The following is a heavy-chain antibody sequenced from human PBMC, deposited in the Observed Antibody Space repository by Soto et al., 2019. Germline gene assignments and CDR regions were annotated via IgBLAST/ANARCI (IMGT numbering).Heavy chain of an antibody. Sequence: GGSLRLSCAASGFTFSSYGMHWVRQAPGKGLEWVAVIWYDGSNKYYADSVKGRFTISRDNSKNTLYLQMNSLGAEDTAVYYCARDGVSVLRYFDWLYSRNYYGMDVWGQGTTVTVSS. CDR1: GFTFSSYG. J-gene: IGHJ6*02. D-gene: IGHD3-9*01. CDR3: ARDGVSVLRYFDWLYSRNYYGMDV. V-gene: IGHV3-33*01. CDR2: IWYDGSNK.